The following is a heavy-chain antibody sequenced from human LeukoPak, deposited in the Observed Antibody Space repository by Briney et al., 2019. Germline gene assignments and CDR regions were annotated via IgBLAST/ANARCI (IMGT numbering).Heavy chain of an antibody. D-gene: IGHD3-10*01. V-gene: IGHV3-23*01. CDR3: AKDPTYVVRGVSNY. Sequence: PGESLKISCKGSGYSFTSYWIGWVRQAPGKGLEWVSAISGSGGSTYYADSVKGRFTISRDNSKNTLYLQMNSLRAEDTAVYYCAKDPTYVVRGVSNYWGQGTLVTVSS. CDR1: GYSFTSYW. CDR2: ISGSGGST. J-gene: IGHJ4*02.